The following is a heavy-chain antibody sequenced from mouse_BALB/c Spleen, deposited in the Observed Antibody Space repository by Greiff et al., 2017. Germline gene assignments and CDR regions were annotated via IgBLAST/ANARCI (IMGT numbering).Heavy chain of an antibody. Sequence: QVQLQQSGAELARPGASVKMSCKASGYTFTSYTMHWVKQRPGQGLEWIGYINPSSGYTNYNQKFKDKATLTADKSSSTAYMQLSSLTSEDSAVYYCARDEVHAWFAYWGQGTLVTVSA. CDR1: GYTFTSYT. V-gene: IGHV1-4*01. J-gene: IGHJ3*01. CDR2: INPSSGYT. CDR3: ARDEVHAWFAY. D-gene: IGHD2-14*01.